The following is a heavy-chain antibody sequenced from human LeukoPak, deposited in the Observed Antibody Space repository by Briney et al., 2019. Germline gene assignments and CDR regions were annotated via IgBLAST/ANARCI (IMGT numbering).Heavy chain of an antibody. V-gene: IGHV1-3*01. CDR1: GYTFTSYA. D-gene: IGHD2-15*01. J-gene: IGHJ6*02. Sequence: ASVKVSCKASGYTFTSYAMHWVRQAPGQRLEWMGWINAGNGNTKYSQKFQGRATITRDTSASTAYMELSSLRSEDTAVYYCARAGGYCSGGSCYSASNGMDVWGQGTTVTVSS. CDR3: ARAGGYCSGGSCYSASNGMDV. CDR2: INAGNGNT.